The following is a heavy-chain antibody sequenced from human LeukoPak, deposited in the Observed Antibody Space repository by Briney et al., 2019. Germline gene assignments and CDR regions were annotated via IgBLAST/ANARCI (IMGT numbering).Heavy chain of an antibody. V-gene: IGHV4-59*08. D-gene: IGHD2-15*01. CDR3: ARHGYCSGGSCYPTYFDY. CDR2: ISDIGSI. CDR1: GGSISSYY. J-gene: IGHJ4*02. Sequence: SETLSLTCTVSGGSISSYYWSWIRQPPGKGLEWIAYISDIGSINYNPSLKSRVTISLDTSKNQFSLKLSSVTAADTAIYYCARHGYCSGGSCYPTYFDYWGQGTLVTVSS.